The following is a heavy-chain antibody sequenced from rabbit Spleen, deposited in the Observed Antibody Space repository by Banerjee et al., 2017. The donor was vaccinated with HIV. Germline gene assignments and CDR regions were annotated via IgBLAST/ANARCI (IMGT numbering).Heavy chain of an antibody. CDR1: GFSFSSSYW. Sequence: QEQLEESGGDLVKPEGSLTLTCTASGFSFSSSYWISWVRQAPGKGLEWIGCIVTGSASTSYASWVNGRFSISRENTQNTVSLQMNSLTAADTATYFCARDAGSGDYIDGSFNLWGPGTLVPVS. D-gene: IGHD8-1*01. CDR2: IVTGSAST. CDR3: ARDAGSGDYIDGSFNL. J-gene: IGHJ4*01. V-gene: IGHV1S45*01.